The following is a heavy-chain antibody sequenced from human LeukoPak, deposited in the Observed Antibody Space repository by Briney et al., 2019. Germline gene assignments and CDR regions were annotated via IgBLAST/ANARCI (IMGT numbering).Heavy chain of an antibody. CDR2: INHSGST. Sequence: PSETLSLTCAVYGGSFSGYYWSWIRQPPGKGLEWIGEINHSGSTNYNPSLKSRVTISVDTSKNQFSLKLSSVTAADTAVYYCASYDYGDRDAFDIWGQGTMVIVSS. CDR3: ASYDYGDRDAFDI. V-gene: IGHV4-34*01. D-gene: IGHD4-17*01. J-gene: IGHJ3*02. CDR1: GGSFSGYY.